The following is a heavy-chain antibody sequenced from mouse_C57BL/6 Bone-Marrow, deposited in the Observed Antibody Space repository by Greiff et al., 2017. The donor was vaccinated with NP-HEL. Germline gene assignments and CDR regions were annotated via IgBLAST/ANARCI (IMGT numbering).Heavy chain of an antibody. CDR1: GFTFSDYG. CDR3: AAYYSNYPAWFAY. Sequence: EVQLVESGGGLVKPGGSLKLSCAASGFTFSDYGMHWVRQAPEKGLEWVAYISSGSSTIYYADTVKGRFTISRDNAKNTLFLQMTSLRSEDTAMYYCAAYYSNYPAWFAYWGQGTLVTVSA. CDR2: ISSGSSTI. V-gene: IGHV5-17*01. D-gene: IGHD2-5*01. J-gene: IGHJ3*01.